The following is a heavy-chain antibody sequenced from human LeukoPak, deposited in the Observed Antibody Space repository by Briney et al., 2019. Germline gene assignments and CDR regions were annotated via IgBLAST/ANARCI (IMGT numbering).Heavy chain of an antibody. CDR2: IYTSGST. CDR1: GGSISSYY. J-gene: IGHJ3*02. V-gene: IGHV4-4*07. D-gene: IGHD3-22*01. Sequence: SETLSLTCTVSGGSISSYYWSWIRQPAGKGLEWIGRIYTSGSTNYNPSLESRVTMSVDTSKNQFSLKLSSVTAADTAVYYCARSAYYYDSSGYYCDAFDIWGQGTMVTVSS. CDR3: ARSAYYYDSSGYYCDAFDI.